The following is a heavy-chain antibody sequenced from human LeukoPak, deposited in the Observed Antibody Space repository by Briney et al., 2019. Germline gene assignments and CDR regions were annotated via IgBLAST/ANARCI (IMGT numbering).Heavy chain of an antibody. CDR1: GFTFSSYA. Sequence: GGSLRLSCAASGFTFSSYAMHWVRQAPGKGLEWVGRTRNKANSYSTEYAASVKGRFTISRDDSKNSLYLQMTSLKTEDTAVYYCARVRAAAGHYFDYWGQGTLVTVSS. CDR3: ARVRAAAGHYFDY. J-gene: IGHJ4*02. CDR2: TRNKANSYST. D-gene: IGHD6-13*01. V-gene: IGHV3-72*01.